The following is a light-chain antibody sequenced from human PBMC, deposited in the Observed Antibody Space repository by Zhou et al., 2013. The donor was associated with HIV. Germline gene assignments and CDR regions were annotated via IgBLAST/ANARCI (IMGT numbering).Light chain of an antibody. CDR2: LGS. CDR1: QSLLHSNGYTY. V-gene: IGKV2-28*01. Sequence: DIVMTQSPFSLPVTPGEPASISCRSSQSLLHSNGYTYLDWYLQKPGQSPQLLIYLGSNRASGVPDRFSGSGSGTDFTLKISRVEAEDVGVYYCMQGLQTPWTFGQGTKVEIK. J-gene: IGKJ1*01. CDR3: MQGLQTPWT.